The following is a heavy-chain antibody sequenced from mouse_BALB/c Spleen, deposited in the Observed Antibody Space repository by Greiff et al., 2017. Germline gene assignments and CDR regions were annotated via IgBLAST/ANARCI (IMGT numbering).Heavy chain of an antibody. Sequence: EVKLQESGPSLVKPSQTLSLTCSVTGDSITSGYWNWIRKFPGNKLEYMGYISYSGSTYYNPSLKSRISITRDTSKNQYYLQLNSVTTEDTATYYCARWDGSSPHWYFDVWGAGTTVTVSS. CDR3: ARWDGSSPHWYFDV. D-gene: IGHD1-1*01. CDR2: ISYSGST. J-gene: IGHJ1*01. CDR1: GDSITSGY. V-gene: IGHV3-8*02.